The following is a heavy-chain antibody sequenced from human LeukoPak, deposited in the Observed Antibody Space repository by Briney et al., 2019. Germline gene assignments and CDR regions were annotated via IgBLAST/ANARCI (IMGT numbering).Heavy chain of an antibody. Sequence: PSEALSLTCAVSGYSISSGYYWGWIRQPPGKGLEWIGNLYHSGSTYYNPSLKSRVTISVDTSKNQFSLKLSSVTAADMAVYYCARLYTGSWYFGYWGQGTLVTVSS. CDR1: GYSISSGYY. CDR3: ARLYTGSWYFGY. CDR2: LYHSGST. D-gene: IGHD6-13*01. J-gene: IGHJ4*02. V-gene: IGHV4-38-2*01.